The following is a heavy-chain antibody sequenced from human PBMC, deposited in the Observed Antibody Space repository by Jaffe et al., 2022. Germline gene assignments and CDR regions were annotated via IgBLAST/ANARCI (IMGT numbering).Heavy chain of an antibody. D-gene: IGHD3-22*01. CDR1: GFTFSSYA. CDR2: ISSNGGST. V-gene: IGHV3-64*01. Sequence: EVQLVESGGGLVQPGGSLRLSCAASGFTFSSYAMHWVRQAPGKGLEYVSAISSNGGSTYYANSVKGRFTISRDNSKNTLYLQMGSLRAEDMAVYYCARESHYYDSSGYYDSYPLGPVDYWGQGTLVTVSS. J-gene: IGHJ4*02. CDR3: ARESHYYDSSGYYDSYPLGPVDY.